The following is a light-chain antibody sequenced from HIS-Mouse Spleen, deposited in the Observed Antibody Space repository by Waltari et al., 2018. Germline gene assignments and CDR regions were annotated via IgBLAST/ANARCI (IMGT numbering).Light chain of an antibody. J-gene: IGLJ3*02. CDR3: CSYAGSSTWV. CDR2: EGS. Sequence: QSALTQPASVSGSPGQSITISCTGTSSDVGSYNLVSWYQQHPGKAPKLMIYEGSKRHSGVANRFPGSKSGNTASLTISGLQAEDEADYYCCSYAGSSTWVFGGGTKLTVL. V-gene: IGLV2-23*01. CDR1: SSDVGSYNL.